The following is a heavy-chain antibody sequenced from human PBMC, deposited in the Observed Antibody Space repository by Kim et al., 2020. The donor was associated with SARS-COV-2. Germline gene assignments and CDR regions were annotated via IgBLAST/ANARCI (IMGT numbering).Heavy chain of an antibody. J-gene: IGHJ4*02. Sequence: SETLSLTCSVSGGSINNYYWNWVRQPPGKGLEWIGFIYHSGSTKYNPSLESRLTISIDTSKKHFSLNLTSVTAADSAVYYCARQGAVAGTFDYWGRGTLV. CDR1: GGSINNYY. D-gene: IGHD6-19*01. V-gene: IGHV4-59*08. CDR2: IYHSGST. CDR3: ARQGAVAGTFDY.